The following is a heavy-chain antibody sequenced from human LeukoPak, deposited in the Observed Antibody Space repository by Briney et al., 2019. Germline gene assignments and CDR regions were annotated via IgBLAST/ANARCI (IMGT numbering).Heavy chain of an antibody. J-gene: IGHJ6*02. CDR1: GFTFSSYS. V-gene: IGHV3-21*01. CDR2: ISSSSSYI. D-gene: IGHD6-19*01. Sequence: PGGSLRLSCAASGFTFSSYSMNWVRQAPGKGLEWVSSISSSSSYIYYADSAKGRFTISRDNAKNSLYLQMNSLRAEDTAVYYCARGAGGWYYYYYYGMDVWGQGTTVTVSS. CDR3: ARGAGGWYYYYYYGMDV.